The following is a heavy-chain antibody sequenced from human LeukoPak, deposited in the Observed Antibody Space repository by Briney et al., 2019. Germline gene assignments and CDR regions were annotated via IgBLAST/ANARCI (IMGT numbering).Heavy chain of an antibody. V-gene: IGHV6-1*01. CDR2: TYYKSKWYN. CDR1: GDSVSSNSAA. CDR3: ARTTLVRGVIKDSYYYAMDV. Sequence: SQTLSLTCAISGDSVSSNSAAWNWIRQSPSKSLEWLGRTYYKSKWYNDYAVSVKSRIIINPDTSKNQFSLQLNSVTPEDTAVYFCARTTLVRGVIKDSYYYAMDVWGQGTTVTVSS. D-gene: IGHD3-10*01. J-gene: IGHJ6*02.